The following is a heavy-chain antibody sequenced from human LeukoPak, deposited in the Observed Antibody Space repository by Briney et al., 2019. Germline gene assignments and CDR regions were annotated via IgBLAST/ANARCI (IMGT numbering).Heavy chain of an antibody. Sequence: SQTLSLTCTVSGGSISSGSYYWSWIRQPAGKGLEWIGRIYTSGSTNYNPSLKSRVTISVDTSKNQFSLMLSSVTAADTAVYYCARTQVGCSGGSCYSGWFDPWGQGTLVTVSS. D-gene: IGHD2-15*01. CDR1: GGSISSGSYY. CDR2: IYTSGST. CDR3: ARTQVGCSGGSCYSGWFDP. J-gene: IGHJ5*02. V-gene: IGHV4-61*02.